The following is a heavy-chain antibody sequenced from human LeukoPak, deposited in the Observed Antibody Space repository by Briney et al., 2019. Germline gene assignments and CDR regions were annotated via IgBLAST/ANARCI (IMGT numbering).Heavy chain of an antibody. V-gene: IGHV1-69*13. CDR2: IIPIFGTA. Sequence: SVKVSCKASAGTFSSYAISWVRQAPGQGLERLGGIIPIFGTANYAQKFQGRVTITADESTSTAYMELSSLRSEDTAVYYCARDHPNSSGYSFDYWGQGTLVTVSS. D-gene: IGHD3-22*01. CDR1: AGTFSSYA. J-gene: IGHJ4*02. CDR3: ARDHPNSSGYSFDY.